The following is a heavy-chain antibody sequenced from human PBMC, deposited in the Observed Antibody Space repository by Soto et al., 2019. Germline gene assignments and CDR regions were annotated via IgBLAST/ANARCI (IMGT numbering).Heavy chain of an antibody. D-gene: IGHD3-16*02. Sequence: GGSLRLSCAASGFTFSNAWMNWVRQAPGKGLEWVGRIKSKTDGGTTDYAAPVKGRFTISRDDSKNTLYLQMNSLKTEDTAVYYCTNGRYYVYVWGSYRPNAFDIWAQGTMDTVSS. CDR2: IKSKTDGGTT. J-gene: IGHJ3*02. CDR3: TNGRYYVYVWGSYRPNAFDI. CDR1: GFTFSNAW. V-gene: IGHV3-15*07.